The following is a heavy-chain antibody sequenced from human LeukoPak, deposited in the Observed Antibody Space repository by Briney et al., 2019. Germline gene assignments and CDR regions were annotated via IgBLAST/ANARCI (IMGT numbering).Heavy chain of an antibody. CDR1: GFTFSSYA. V-gene: IGHV3-30-3*01. Sequence: GRSLRLSCSASGFTFSSYAMHWVRQAPGKGLEWVAVISYDGSNKYYADSVKGRFTISRDNSKNTLYLQMNGLRAEDTAVYYCARSPLSGSYTGRFDYWGQGTLVTVSS. CDR3: ARSPLSGSYTGRFDY. CDR2: ISYDGSNK. J-gene: IGHJ4*02. D-gene: IGHD3-10*01.